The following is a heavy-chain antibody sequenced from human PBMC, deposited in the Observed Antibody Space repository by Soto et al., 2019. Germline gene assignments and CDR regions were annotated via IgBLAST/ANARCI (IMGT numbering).Heavy chain of an antibody. J-gene: IGHJ4*02. Sequence: SETLSLTCTVSGGSISSYYWSWIRQPPGKGLEWIGYIYYSGSTNYNPSVKSRVTISVDTSTNQFSLKLSSVTAAETAVYYCARAFRDRYNYYIDYWGQGTMVTVSS. V-gene: IGHV4-59*01. CDR2: IYYSGST. CDR1: GGSISSYY. CDR3: ARAFRDRYNYYIDY. D-gene: IGHD5-12*01.